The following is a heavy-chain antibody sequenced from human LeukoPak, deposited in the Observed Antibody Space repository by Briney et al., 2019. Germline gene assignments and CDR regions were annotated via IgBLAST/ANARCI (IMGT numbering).Heavy chain of an antibody. Sequence: PSETLSLTCTVSGGSISSSSYFWAWIRQPPGKGLEWIGSIYYSGSTYYNPSLKSRITISVDTSRNQFSLKLSSVTAADTAVYYCARRGAPPTYSSSWYYFDHWGQGTLVTVSS. V-gene: IGHV4-39*01. CDR3: ARRGAPPTYSSSWYYFDH. CDR1: GGSISSSSYF. J-gene: IGHJ4*02. D-gene: IGHD6-13*01. CDR2: IYYSGST.